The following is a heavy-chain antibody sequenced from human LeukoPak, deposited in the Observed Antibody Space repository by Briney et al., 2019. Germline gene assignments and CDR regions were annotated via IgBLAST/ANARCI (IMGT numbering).Heavy chain of an antibody. CDR1: GFTFNSYG. J-gene: IGHJ3*01. Sequence: PGRSLRLSCAASGFTFNSYGMHWVRQAPGKGLEWVAVIWYDGSNKYYADSVKGRFTIPRDNSENTLYLQMDSLRAEDTAVYYCASVVGGYYPPVDAFDLWGQGTVVTVSS. CDR2: IWYDGSNK. V-gene: IGHV3-33*01. CDR3: ASVVGGYYPPVDAFDL. D-gene: IGHD3-3*01.